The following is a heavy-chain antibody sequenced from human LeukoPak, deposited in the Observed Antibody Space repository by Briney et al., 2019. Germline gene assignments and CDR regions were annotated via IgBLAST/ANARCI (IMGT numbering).Heavy chain of an antibody. CDR1: AFTFSSYG. Sequence: GGSLRLSCAASAFTFSSYGMHWVRQAPGKGLEWVAFIRFDGSNKYYADSVKGRFTISRDNSKNTLSLQMNSLRAEDTAVYYCAKPHLDDWGQGTLVTVSS. V-gene: IGHV3-30*02. J-gene: IGHJ4*02. CDR3: AKPHLDD. CDR2: IRFDGSNK.